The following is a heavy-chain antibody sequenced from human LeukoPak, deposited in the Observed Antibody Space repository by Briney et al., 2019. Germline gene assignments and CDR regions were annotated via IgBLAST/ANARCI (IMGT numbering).Heavy chain of an antibody. Sequence: PSETLSLTCTVSGGSISSYYWNWIRQPPGEGLEWIGYFHYSGSTNYNPSLKSRVTISVDTSKNQFSLKLSSVTAADTAVYYCARVVGLQSDGAFDIWGQGTMVTVSS. D-gene: IGHD5-24*01. CDR2: FHYSGST. V-gene: IGHV4-59*01. CDR1: GGSISSYY. CDR3: ARVVGLQSDGAFDI. J-gene: IGHJ3*02.